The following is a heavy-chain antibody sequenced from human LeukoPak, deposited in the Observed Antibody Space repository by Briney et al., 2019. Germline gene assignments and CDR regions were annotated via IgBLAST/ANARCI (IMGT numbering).Heavy chain of an antibody. CDR2: IYYSGST. V-gene: IGHV4-59*01. J-gene: IGHJ4*02. CDR1: GGSISSYY. CDR3: ARAPYYYGSGSYLGFDY. D-gene: IGHD3-10*01. Sequence: PSETLSLTCTVSGGSISSYYWSWIRQPPGKGLESIGYIYYSGSTNYNPSLKSRVTISVDTSKNQFSLKLSSVTAADTAVYYCARAPYYYGSGSYLGFDYWGQGTLVTVSS.